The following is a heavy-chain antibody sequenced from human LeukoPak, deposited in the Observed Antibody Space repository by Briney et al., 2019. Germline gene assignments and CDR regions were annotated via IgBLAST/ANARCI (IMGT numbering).Heavy chain of an antibody. J-gene: IGHJ4*02. V-gene: IGHV3-21*01. CDR3: ARDTSDWLLFTPFDY. Sequence: GGSLRLSCAASGFTFSSYSMNWVRQAPGKGLEWVSSITSSSNYIYYADSLKGRFTISRDNAKNFLYLQMNSLRAEDTAVYYCARDTSDWLLFTPFDYWGQGTLVTVSS. D-gene: IGHD3-9*01. CDR2: ITSSSNYI. CDR1: GFTFSSYS.